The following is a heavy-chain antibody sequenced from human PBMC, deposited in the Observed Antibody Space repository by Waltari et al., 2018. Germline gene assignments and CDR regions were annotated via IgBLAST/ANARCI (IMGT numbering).Heavy chain of an antibody. CDR2: MKRDGGRT. Sequence: EVQLVESGGGLVQPGGSLRLSCAASGFTFSSYWMHWVRQAPGKGLGWVSRMKRDGGRTSYADSVKGRFTISRDNAKNTLYLQMNSLRAEDTAVYYCASLILSKVQPLSPFDYWGQGTLVTVSS. V-gene: IGHV3-74*01. CDR3: ASLILSKVQPLSPFDY. J-gene: IGHJ4*02. D-gene: IGHD2-15*01. CDR1: GFTFSSYW.